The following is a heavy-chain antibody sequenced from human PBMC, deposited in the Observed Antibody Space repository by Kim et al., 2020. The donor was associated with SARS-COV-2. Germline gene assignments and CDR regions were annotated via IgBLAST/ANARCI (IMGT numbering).Heavy chain of an antibody. CDR1: GYSINTYY. J-gene: IGHJ4*02. V-gene: IGHV4-4*08. CDR3: AREAGYGSIDY. D-gene: IGHD2-15*01. CDR2: IDDSGTT. Sequence: SETLSLTCTIYGYSINTYYWTWVRLSPGKGLEWIGYIDDSGTTSYSPSFKSRVTISLDTPKNQFSMKVMSVTAADTAVYYCAREAGYGSIDYWGQGTLVTVSS.